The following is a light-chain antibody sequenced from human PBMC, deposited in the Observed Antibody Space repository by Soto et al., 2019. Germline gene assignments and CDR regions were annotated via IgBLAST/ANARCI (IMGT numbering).Light chain of an antibody. CDR3: SLYTSSSTSWV. V-gene: IGLV2-18*01. J-gene: IGLJ3*02. Sequence: QSVLTQLPSVSGSPGQSVTISCTGTSSDVGSYNRVSWYQQPPGTAPKLMIYEVSNRPSGVPDRFSGSKSGNTASLTISGLQAEDEADYYCSLYTSSSTSWVFGGGTKLTVL. CDR2: EVS. CDR1: SSDVGSYNR.